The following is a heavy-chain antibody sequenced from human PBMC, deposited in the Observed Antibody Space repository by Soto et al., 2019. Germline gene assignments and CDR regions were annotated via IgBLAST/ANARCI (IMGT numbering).Heavy chain of an antibody. CDR3: ARDPPRYYDFWSGYFYGMDV. J-gene: IGHJ6*02. Sequence: PGGSLRLSCAASGFTFSSYSMNWVRQAPGKGLEWVSSISSSSSYIYYADSVKGRFTISRDNAKNSLYLQMNSLRAEDTAVYYCARDPPRYYDFWSGYFYGMDVWGQGTTATVSS. V-gene: IGHV3-21*01. CDR1: GFTFSSYS. CDR2: ISSSSSYI. D-gene: IGHD3-3*01.